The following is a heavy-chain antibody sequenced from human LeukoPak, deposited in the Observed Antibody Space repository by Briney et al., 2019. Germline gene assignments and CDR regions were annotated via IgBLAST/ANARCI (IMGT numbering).Heavy chain of an antibody. D-gene: IGHD6-13*01. J-gene: IGHJ4*02. Sequence: ASVKVSCKASGYTFTGYYMHWVRQAPGQGLEWMGWINPNSGGTNYAQKFQGRVTMTRDTSISTAYMELNRLRSDDTAVYYCARDPEQQLAYFDYWGQGTLVTVSS. CDR2: INPNSGGT. CDR3: ARDPEQQLAYFDY. CDR1: GYTFTGYY. V-gene: IGHV1-2*02.